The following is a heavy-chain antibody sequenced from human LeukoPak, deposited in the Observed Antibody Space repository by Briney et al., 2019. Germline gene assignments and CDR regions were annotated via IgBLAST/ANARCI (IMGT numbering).Heavy chain of an antibody. J-gene: IGHJ3*01. CDR2: IYYSGST. Sequence: PSETLSLTCTVSGGSTSSRTYYWGWIRQPPGKGLEWIGSIYYSGSTHYNSSLKSRVTISVDTSKNQFSLKMSSVTAADTAVYYCTGYSSVLNDAFDVWGQGTMVTVSS. CDR1: GGSTSSRTYY. D-gene: IGHD6-19*01. V-gene: IGHV4-39*07. CDR3: TGYSSVLNDAFDV.